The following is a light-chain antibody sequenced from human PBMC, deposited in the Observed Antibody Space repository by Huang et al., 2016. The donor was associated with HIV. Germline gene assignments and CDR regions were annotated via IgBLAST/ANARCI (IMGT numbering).Light chain of an antibody. CDR2: ASS. CDR3: QQTNSFPLT. J-gene: IGKJ4*01. V-gene: IGKV1-12*01. Sequence: DIQMTQSPSSVSGFIGDLVTITCRASQGISGWLAWSQQTSGRPPKLMIYASSSLQSGVPSRCSGGGSGTDFALTISSLQPEYVASYYGQQTNSFPLTFGGGTKVEIK. CDR1: QGISGW.